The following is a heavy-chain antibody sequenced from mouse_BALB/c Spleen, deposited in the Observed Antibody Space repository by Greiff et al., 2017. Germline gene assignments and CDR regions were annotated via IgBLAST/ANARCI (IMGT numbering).Heavy chain of an antibody. V-gene: IGHV5-4*02. D-gene: IGHD2-14*01. J-gene: IGHJ3*01. Sequence: EVKLEESGGGLVKPGGSLKLSCAASGFTFSDYYMYWVRQTPEKRLEWVATISDGGSYTYYPDSVKGRFTISRDNAKNNLYLQMSSLKSEDTAMYYCAREGERYDGGARFAYWGQGTLVTVSA. CDR2: ISDGGSYT. CDR1: GFTFSDYY. CDR3: AREGERYDGGARFAY.